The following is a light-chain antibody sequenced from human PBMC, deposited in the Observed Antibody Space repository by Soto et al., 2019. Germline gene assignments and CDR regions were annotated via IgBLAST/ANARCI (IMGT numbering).Light chain of an antibody. CDR3: QQLNTYPFT. CDR2: AAS. V-gene: IGKV1-9*01. Sequence: DIQLTQSPSFLSASVGDRVTITCRASQGISSYLAWYQQKPGKAPKLLIYAASTLQTGVPSRFSGSGSRTELTLTISSLQPEDFATYYCQQLNTYPFTFGPGTKVDIK. J-gene: IGKJ3*01. CDR1: QGISSY.